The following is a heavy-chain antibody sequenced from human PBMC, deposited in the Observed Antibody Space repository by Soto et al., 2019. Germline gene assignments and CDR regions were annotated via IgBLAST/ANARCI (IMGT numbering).Heavy chain of an antibody. CDR2: IYYSGST. J-gene: IGHJ5*02. Sequence: QLQLQESGPGLVKPSETLSLTCTVSGGSISSSSYYWGWIRQPPGKGLEWIGSIYYSGSTYYNPSLKSRVTISVDTSKNQFSLKLSSVTAADTAVYYCARNGRDKYSSRPKNWFDPWGQGTLVTVSS. CDR3: ARNGRDKYSSRPKNWFDP. V-gene: IGHV4-39*01. D-gene: IGHD5-18*01. CDR1: GGSISSSSYY.